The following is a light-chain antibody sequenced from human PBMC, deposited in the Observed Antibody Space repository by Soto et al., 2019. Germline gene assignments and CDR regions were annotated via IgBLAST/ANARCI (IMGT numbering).Light chain of an antibody. J-gene: IGKJ1*01. CDR2: GAS. CDR1: QSVSSSY. CDR3: QQYGSSSWT. V-gene: IGKV3-20*01. Sequence: EIVLTQSPGTLSLSPGERATLSCRASQSVSSSYLAWYQQKAGQAPRLLIYGASSRATGIPDRFSGSASGTDFLLTIRRLEPEDLAVYYCQQYGSSSWTFGQGTKVEIK.